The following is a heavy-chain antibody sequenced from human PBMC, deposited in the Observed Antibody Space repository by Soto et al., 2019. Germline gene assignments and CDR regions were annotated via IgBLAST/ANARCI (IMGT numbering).Heavy chain of an antibody. V-gene: IGHV4-59*08. CDR1: GGSISTYS. CDR2: IYYSGTT. J-gene: IGHJ5*02. CDR3: ARRVTQAAVTDGNDNWFDP. D-gene: IGHD2-21*02. Sequence: SETLSLTCTVSGGSISTYSWNWIRQPPGKGLEWIGYIYYSGTTFYNPSLKSRVTMSVDTSKNQFSLKLSSVTAADTGVYYCARRVTQAAVTDGNDNWFDPWGQGTLVTVSS.